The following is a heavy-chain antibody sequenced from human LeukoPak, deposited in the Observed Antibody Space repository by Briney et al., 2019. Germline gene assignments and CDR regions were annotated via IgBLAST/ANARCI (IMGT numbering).Heavy chain of an antibody. CDR2: MNPNSGNT. J-gene: IGHJ4*02. CDR1: GYTFTSYD. V-gene: IGHV1-8*01. CDR3: AREGYSTSSGPLDY. D-gene: IGHD6-6*01. Sequence: ASVKVSCKASGYTFTSYDINWVRQATGQGLEWMGWMNPNSGNTGYAQKFQGRVTMTRNTSISTAYMELSSLRSDDTAVYFCAREGYSTSSGPLDYWGQGTLVTVSS.